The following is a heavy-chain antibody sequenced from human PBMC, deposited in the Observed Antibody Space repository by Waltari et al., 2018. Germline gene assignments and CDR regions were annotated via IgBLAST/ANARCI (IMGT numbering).Heavy chain of an antibody. D-gene: IGHD2-15*01. Sequence: QVQLQESGPGLAKPSETLSLTCAVSGYSISSGYYWGWIRQPPGKGLEWIGSIYHSGSTYYNPALKSRVTISVDTSKNQFSLKLSSVTAADTAVYYCARLLYCSGGSCYNYYYGMDVWGQGTTVTVSS. V-gene: IGHV4-38-2*01. CDR2: IYHSGST. CDR1: GYSISSGYY. J-gene: IGHJ6*02. CDR3: ARLLYCSGGSCYNYYYGMDV.